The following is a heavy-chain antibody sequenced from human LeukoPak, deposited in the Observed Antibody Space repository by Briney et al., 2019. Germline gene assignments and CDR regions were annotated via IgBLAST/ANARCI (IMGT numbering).Heavy chain of an antibody. J-gene: IGHJ4*02. V-gene: IGHV3-30-3*01. D-gene: IGHD3-16*01. CDR3: ARESFGNYYFDY. Sequence: HPGRSLRLSCAASGFTFRSYAMHWVRQAPGKGLEWVAVITYDGSNKYYADSVKGRFTISRDNSKNTLYLQMNSLRAEDTAVHYCARESFGNYYFDYWGQGTLVTVSS. CDR2: ITYDGSNK. CDR1: GFTFRSYA.